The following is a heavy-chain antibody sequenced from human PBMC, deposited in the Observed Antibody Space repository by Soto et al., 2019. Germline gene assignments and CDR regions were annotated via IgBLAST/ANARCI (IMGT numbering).Heavy chain of an antibody. CDR3: ARASGGSYYYGMDV. Sequence: GSLRLSGAAPVFTFSSYAMSWVRQAPGKGLEWVSAISGVGGSTYYADSVKGRFTISRDNSKNTLYLQMSTLRADDSAAYYCARASGGSYYYGMDVWGQGTTVTVSS. CDR2: ISGVGGST. J-gene: IGHJ6*02. CDR1: VFTFSSYA. D-gene: IGHD3-10*01. V-gene: IGHV3-23*01.